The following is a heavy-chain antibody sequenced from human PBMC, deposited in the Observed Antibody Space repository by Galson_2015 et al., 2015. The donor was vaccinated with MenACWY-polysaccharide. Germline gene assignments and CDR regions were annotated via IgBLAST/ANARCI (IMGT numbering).Heavy chain of an antibody. V-gene: IGHV4-38-2*02. CDR1: DYSISNGYY. J-gene: IGHJ4*02. Sequence: SETLSLTCSVSDYSISNGYYWGWIRQPPGKGLEWIGSIFHRGTTYYNPSLKSRVTISIDTSKNQFSLKLSSVTAADTAVYYCARGGGNLGATRFACWGQGTLVTVSS. D-gene: IGHD1-26*01. CDR3: ARGGGNLGATRFAC. CDR2: IFHRGTT.